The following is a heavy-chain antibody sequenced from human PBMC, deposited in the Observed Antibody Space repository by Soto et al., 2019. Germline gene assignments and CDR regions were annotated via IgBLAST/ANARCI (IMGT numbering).Heavy chain of an antibody. V-gene: IGHV3-9*01. D-gene: IGHD5-18*01. J-gene: IGHJ4*02. CDR3: AKEGGGYSYGAPYFDY. CDR1: GFTFDDYT. Sequence: EVQLVESGGGLVQPGRSLRLSCAASGFTFDDYTMHWVRQAPGKGLEWVSGISWNSGSIGYADSVTGRFTISSDNAKNSLYLQMNSLRAEDTALYYCAKEGGGYSYGAPYFDYWGQGTLVTVAS. CDR2: ISWNSGSI.